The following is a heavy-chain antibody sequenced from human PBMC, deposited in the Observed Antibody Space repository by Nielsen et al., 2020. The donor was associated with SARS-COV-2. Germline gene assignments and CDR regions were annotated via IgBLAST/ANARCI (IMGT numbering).Heavy chain of an antibody. V-gene: IGHV3-30*18. CDR2: ISYDGSNK. CDR1: GFTFSSYG. D-gene: IGHD1-26*01. J-gene: IGHJ4*02. Sequence: GESLKISCAASGFTFSSYGMHWVRQAPGKGLEWVAVISYDGSNKYYADSVKGRFTISRDNSKNTLYLQMNSLRAEDTAVYYCAKIFQSGSYYHYWGQGTLVTVSS. CDR3: AKIFQSGSYYHY.